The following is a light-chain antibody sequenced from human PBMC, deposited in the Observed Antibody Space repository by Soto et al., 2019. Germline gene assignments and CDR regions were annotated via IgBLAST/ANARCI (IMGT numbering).Light chain of an antibody. J-gene: IGKJ1*01. CDR2: DTS. Sequence: EIGVSQSVSTLYLSPGERATLXCSSSETIRGLLAWYQQRPGQPPRLLIYDTSNRATGIPARFSGSGSGTEFTLTISGLQSEDFAVYYCQQYSIWRPFGQGGKVAIK. V-gene: IGKV3D-15*01. CDR1: ETIRGL. CDR3: QQYSIWRP.